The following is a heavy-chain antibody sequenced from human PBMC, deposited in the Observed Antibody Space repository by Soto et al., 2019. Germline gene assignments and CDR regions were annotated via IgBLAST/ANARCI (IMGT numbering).Heavy chain of an antibody. Sequence: GGSLRLSCAASGFTVSSNYMSWVRQAPGKGLEWVSVIYSGGSTYYADCVKGRFTISRDNSKNTLYLQMNSLRAEDTAVYYCARELRYFDWLLSDTYYFDYWGQGTLVTVSS. CDR2: IYSGGST. V-gene: IGHV3-53*01. CDR3: ARELRYFDWLLSDTYYFDY. D-gene: IGHD3-9*01. CDR1: GFTVSSNY. J-gene: IGHJ4*02.